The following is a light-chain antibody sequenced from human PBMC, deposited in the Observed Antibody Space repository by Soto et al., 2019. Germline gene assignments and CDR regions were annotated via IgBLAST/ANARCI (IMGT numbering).Light chain of an antibody. Sequence: QSALTQPRSVSGSPGQSVTISCTGTSSDVGGYNYVSWYQQHPAKAPKLMIYDVSKRPSGVPDRFSGSKSGNTASLTISGLQSEDEADHYRCSYAGSVGVFGGGTKVTVL. CDR3: CSYAGSVGV. CDR1: SSDVGGYNY. CDR2: DVS. V-gene: IGLV2-11*01. J-gene: IGLJ2*01.